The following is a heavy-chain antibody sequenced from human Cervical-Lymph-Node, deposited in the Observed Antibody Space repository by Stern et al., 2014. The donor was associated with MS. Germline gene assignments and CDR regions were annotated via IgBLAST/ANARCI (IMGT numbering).Heavy chain of an antibody. V-gene: IGHV1-69*01. CDR1: GGTFSSYA. J-gene: IGHJ2*01. CDR3: ARSPGIAVAGLDWYFDL. Sequence: VQLVESGAEVKKPGSSVKVSCKASGGTFSSYAISWVRQAPGQGLEWMGGIIPIFGTADYEQKFQGRVTITADESTSTAYMELSSLRSEDTAVYYCARSPGIAVAGLDWYFDLWGRGTLVTVSS. D-gene: IGHD6-19*01. CDR2: IIPIFGTA.